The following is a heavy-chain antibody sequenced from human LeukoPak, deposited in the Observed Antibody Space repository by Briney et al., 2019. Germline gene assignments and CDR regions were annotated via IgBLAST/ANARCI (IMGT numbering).Heavy chain of an antibody. V-gene: IGHV4-61*02. D-gene: IGHD3-10*01. J-gene: IGHJ4*02. Sequence: SETLSLTCTVSGGSISSGSYYWSWIRQPAGKGLEWIGRIYTSGSTNYNPSLKSRVTISVDTSKNQFSLKLSSVTAADTAVYYCARRPAGWGSREYYFDYWGQGTLVTVSS. CDR3: ARRPAGWGSREYYFDY. CDR2: IYTSGST. CDR1: GGSISSGSYY.